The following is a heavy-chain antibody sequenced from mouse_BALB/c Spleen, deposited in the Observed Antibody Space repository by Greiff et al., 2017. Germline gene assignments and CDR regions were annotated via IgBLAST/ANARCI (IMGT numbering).Heavy chain of an antibody. V-gene: IGHV5-17*02. CDR1: GFTFSSFG. CDR2: ISSGSSTI. J-gene: IGHJ2*01. CDR3: ARSRGYYGSSLDY. D-gene: IGHD1-1*01. Sequence: EVKLQESGGGLVQPGGSRKLSCAASGFTFSSFGMHWVRQAPEKGLEWVAYISSGSSTIYYADTVKGRFTISRDNPKNTLFLQMTSLRSEDTAMYYCARSRGYYGSSLDYWGQGTTLTVSS.